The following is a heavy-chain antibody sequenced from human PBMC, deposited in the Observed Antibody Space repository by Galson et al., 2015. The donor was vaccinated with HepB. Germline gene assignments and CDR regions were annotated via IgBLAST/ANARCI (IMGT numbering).Heavy chain of an antibody. CDR2: IKSKTDGGTT. D-gene: IGHD1-26*01. V-gene: IGHV3-15*01. CDR1: GFTFSNAW. J-gene: IGHJ4*02. CDR3: TTEEGYSGPYSDY. Sequence: SLRLSCAASGFTFSNAWMSWVRQAPGKGLERVGRIKSKTDGGTTDYAAPVKGRFTISRDDSKNTLYLQMNSLKTEDTAVYYCTTEEGYSGPYSDYWGQGTLVTVSS.